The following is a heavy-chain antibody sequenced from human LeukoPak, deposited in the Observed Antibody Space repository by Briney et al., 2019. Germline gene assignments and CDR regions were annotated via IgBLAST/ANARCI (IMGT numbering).Heavy chain of an antibody. CDR1: GFTFRSYG. V-gene: IGHV3-30*02. CDR3: AGGYSYGYY. J-gene: IGHJ4*02. CDR2: IRFDGNNK. Sequence: GGSLRLSCAASGFTFRSYGMHWVRQAPGKGLEWVAFIRFDGNNKYYADSVRGRFTISRDNSKNTLYLQMNSLRAEDTAVYYCAGGYSYGYYWGQGTLVTVSS. D-gene: IGHD5-18*01.